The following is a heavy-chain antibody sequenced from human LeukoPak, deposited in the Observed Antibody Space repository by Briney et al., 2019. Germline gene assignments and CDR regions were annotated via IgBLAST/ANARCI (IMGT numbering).Heavy chain of an antibody. CDR2: VNPNSGNT. CDR3: ARRSDHYDSSAYRH. V-gene: IGHV1-8*01. CDR1: GYTLTNYD. Sequence: ASVRVSCKTSGYTLTNYDINWVRQAPGPGLEWLGWVNPNSGNTGCAQQFQGRLTMTTDSSTSTAYMELSSLTSNDSAVYFCARRSDHYDSSAYRHWGQGTLVTVSS. J-gene: IGHJ4*02. D-gene: IGHD3-22*01.